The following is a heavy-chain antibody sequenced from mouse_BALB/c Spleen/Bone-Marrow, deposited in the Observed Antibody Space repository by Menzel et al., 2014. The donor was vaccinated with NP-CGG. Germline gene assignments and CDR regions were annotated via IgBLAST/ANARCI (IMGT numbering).Heavy chain of an antibody. D-gene: IGHD2-4*01. CDR1: GFTFSSHT. CDR2: ISSGGGNT. CDR3: ARYMITTSYFDY. V-gene: IGHV5-9*03. J-gene: IGHJ2*01. Sequence: EVQGVESGGGLVKPGGSLKLSCAASGFTFSSHTMSWVRQTPEKRLEWVATISSGGGNTYYPDSVKGRFTISRDNAKNNLYLQMSSLRSEDTALYYCARYMITTSYFDYWGQGTTLTVSS.